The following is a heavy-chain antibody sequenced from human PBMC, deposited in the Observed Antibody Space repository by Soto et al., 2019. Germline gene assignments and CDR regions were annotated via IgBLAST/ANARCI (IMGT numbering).Heavy chain of an antibody. CDR3: AREGPMREVDY. V-gene: IGHV4-30-4*01. J-gene: IGHJ4*02. Sequence: SETLPLTCTVSGGSISSGDYYWSWIRQPPGKGLEWIGYIYYSGSTYYNPSLKSRVTISVDTSKNQFSLKLSSVTAADTAVYYCAREGPMREVDYWGQGTLVTVSS. CDR1: GGSISSGDYY. CDR2: IYYSGST.